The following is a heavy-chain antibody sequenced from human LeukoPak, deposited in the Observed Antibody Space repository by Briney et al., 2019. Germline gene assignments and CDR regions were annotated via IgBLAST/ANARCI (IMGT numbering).Heavy chain of an antibody. CDR2: IYYSGST. Sequence: PSETLSLTCTVSGGSISSYYWSWIRQPPGKGLEWIGYIYYSGSTNYNPSLKSRVTISVDTSKNQFSLKLSSVTAADTAVYYRARGNDFWSGYSGDAFDIWGQGTMVTVSS. V-gene: IGHV4-59*01. J-gene: IGHJ3*02. CDR1: GGSISSYY. D-gene: IGHD3-3*01. CDR3: ARGNDFWSGYSGDAFDI.